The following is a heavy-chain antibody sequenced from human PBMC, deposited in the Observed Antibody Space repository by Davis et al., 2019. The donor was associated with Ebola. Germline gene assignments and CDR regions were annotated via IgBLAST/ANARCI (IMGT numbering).Heavy chain of an antibody. D-gene: IGHD3-10*01. Sequence: SETLSLTCTVSGGSISSSSHYWSWIRQTPGKGLEWIGYIHYSGSTNYNPSLGSRVTMSIDTSKNHFSLKLTSVTAADTAMYYCARHYNSGTYPLDYWGQGTLVTVSS. V-gene: IGHV4-61*03. CDR3: ARHYNSGTYPLDY. CDR1: GGSISSSSHY. CDR2: IHYSGST. J-gene: IGHJ4*02.